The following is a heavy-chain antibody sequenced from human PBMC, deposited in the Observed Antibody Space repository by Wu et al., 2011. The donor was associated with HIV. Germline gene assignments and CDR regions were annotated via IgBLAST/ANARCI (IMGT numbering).Heavy chain of an antibody. CDR1: GYTFNTYY. CDR2: VNPSGGGT. CDR3: SREIISVAGTWYSRYGMDV. D-gene: IGHD6-19*01. Sequence: QVQLVQSGAEVKKPGASVNVSCKASGYTFNTYYIHWVRQAPGEGLEWMGTVNPSGGGTTYAQKFQDRVTMTRDTSTSTVYMILNSLTSDDTAVYYCSREIISVAGTWYSRYGMDVWGQGTTVTVSS. J-gene: IGHJ6*02. V-gene: IGHV1-46*02.